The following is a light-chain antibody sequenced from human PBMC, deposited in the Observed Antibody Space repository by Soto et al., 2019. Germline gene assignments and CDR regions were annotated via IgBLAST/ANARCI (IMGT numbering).Light chain of an antibody. CDR3: SSYAGSSTYV. J-gene: IGLJ1*01. CDR2: RNN. Sequence: QSVLTQPPSASGTPGQRVSISCSGSRSNIGRNYVYWYQQLPGTAPKLLIQRNNERPSGVPDRFSGSKSGSTASLTVSGLQAEDEADYYCSSYAGSSTYVFGTGTKLTVL. V-gene: IGLV1-47*01. CDR1: RSNIGRNY.